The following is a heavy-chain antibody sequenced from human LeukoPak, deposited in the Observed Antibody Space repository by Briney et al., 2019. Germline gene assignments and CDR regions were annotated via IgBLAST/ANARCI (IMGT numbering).Heavy chain of an antibody. Sequence: AGGSLRLSCAASGXTFSNYAMTWVRQAPGKGQEWVSTITGGAVATYYADSVKGRFTISRDNSKNTLYLQMNNLRAEDTAVYYCVKDRVTGDGDLHFDYWGQGTLVTVSS. CDR3: VKDRVTGDGDLHFDY. J-gene: IGHJ4*02. D-gene: IGHD4-17*01. V-gene: IGHV3-23*01. CDR1: GXTFSNYA. CDR2: ITGGAVAT.